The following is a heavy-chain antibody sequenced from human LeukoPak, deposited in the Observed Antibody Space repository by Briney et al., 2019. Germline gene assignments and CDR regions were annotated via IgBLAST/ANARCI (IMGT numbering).Heavy chain of an antibody. CDR2: INHSGST. J-gene: IGHJ4*02. CDR3: ARGGPYYYGSGSYYKLGY. D-gene: IGHD3-10*01. CDR1: GVSFSGYY. Sequence: PSETLSLTCAVYGVSFSGYYWSWIRQPPGKGLEWLGEINHSGSTNYNPSLKSRVTISVDTSKNQFSLKLSSVTAADTAVYYCARGGPYYYGSGSYYKLGYWGQGTLVTVSS. V-gene: IGHV4-34*01.